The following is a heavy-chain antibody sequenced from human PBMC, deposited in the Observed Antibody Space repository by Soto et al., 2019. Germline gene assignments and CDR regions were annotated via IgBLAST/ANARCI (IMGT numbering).Heavy chain of an antibody. J-gene: IGHJ6*02. Sequence: QVQLVESGGGVVQPGRSLRLSCAASGFTFSSYGMHWVRQAPGKGLEWVAVISYDGSNKYYADSVKGRFTISRDNSKNTLYLQMNSLRAEDTTVYYCVKPVDSSSSAYYYGMDVWGQGTTVTVSS. CDR1: GFTFSSYG. CDR3: VKPVDSSSSAYYYGMDV. D-gene: IGHD6-6*01. CDR2: ISYDGSNK. V-gene: IGHV3-30*18.